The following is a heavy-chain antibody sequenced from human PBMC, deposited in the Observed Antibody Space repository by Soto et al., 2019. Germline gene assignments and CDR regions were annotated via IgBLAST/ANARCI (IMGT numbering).Heavy chain of an antibody. Sequence: QLQLQESGPGLVKPSETLSLTCTVSGGSISSSSYYWGWIRQPPGKGLEWIGSIYYSGSTYYNPSLMTGXSXCXXASKNQFSLTRFSVTPPSTAVRYSMLDGWWIAFDYWGQAAL. V-gene: IGHV4-39*01. D-gene: IGHD5-12*01. J-gene: IGHJ4*02. CDR1: GGSISSSSYY. CDR2: IYYSGST. CDR3: MLDGWWIAFDY.